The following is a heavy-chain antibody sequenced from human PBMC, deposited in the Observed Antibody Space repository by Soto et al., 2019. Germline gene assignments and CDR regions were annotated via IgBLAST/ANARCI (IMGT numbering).Heavy chain of an antibody. Sequence: SVKVSCKASGGTFSSYAISWVRQAPGQGLEWMGGIIPIFGTANYAQKFQGRVTITADESTSTAYMELSSLRSEDTAVYYCARVEYDSSGYNNWFDPWGQGTLVTVYS. CDR3: ARVEYDSSGYNNWFDP. J-gene: IGHJ5*02. CDR2: IIPIFGTA. D-gene: IGHD3-22*01. V-gene: IGHV1-69*13. CDR1: GGTFSSYA.